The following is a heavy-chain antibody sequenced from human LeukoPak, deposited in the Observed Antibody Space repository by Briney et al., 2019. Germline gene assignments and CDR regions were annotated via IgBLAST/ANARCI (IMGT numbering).Heavy chain of an antibody. CDR1: GGTFSSYA. CDR3: ARDDYYDSSGYYKPNPFDY. CDR2: IIPIFGTA. V-gene: IGHV1-69*05. J-gene: IGHJ4*02. D-gene: IGHD3-22*01. Sequence: SVKVSCKASGGTFSSYAISWVRLAPGQGLEWMGRIIPIFGTANYAQKFQGRVTITTDESTSTAYMELSSLRSEDTAVYYCARDDYYDSSGYYKPNPFDYWGQGTLVTVSS.